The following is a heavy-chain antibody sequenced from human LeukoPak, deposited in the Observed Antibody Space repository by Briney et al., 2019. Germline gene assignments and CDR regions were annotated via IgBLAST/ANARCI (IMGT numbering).Heavy chain of an antibody. D-gene: IGHD2-15*01. Sequence: PSETLSLTCTVSGDSISNYYWTWIRQSPGKGLEWIGYIYYTGSTNYNPSLKSRVTISVDTSKNQFSLKLSSVTAADTAAYYCAKEREYCSSGSCHYDLDVWGQGTTVTVSS. J-gene: IGHJ6*02. CDR3: AKEREYCSSGSCHYDLDV. CDR1: GDSISNYY. V-gene: IGHV4-59*01. CDR2: IYYTGST.